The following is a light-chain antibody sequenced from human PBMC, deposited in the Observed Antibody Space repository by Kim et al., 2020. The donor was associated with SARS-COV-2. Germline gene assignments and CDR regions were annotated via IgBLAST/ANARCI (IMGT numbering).Light chain of an antibody. CDR1: SLRSYY. V-gene: IGLV3-19*01. Sequence: SSELTQDPAVSVALGQTVRITFQGDSLRSYYASWYQQRPGQAPVVVIYGKNNRPSGIPDRFSASSSGNTASLTITGAQAEDEADYYCNSRDSSGNLFGGGTQLTVL. CDR3: NSRDSSGNL. CDR2: GKN. J-gene: IGLJ2*01.